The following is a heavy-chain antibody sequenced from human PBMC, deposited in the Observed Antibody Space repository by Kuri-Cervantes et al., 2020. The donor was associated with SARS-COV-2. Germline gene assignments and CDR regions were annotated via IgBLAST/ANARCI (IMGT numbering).Heavy chain of an antibody. Sequence: SETLSLTCTASGGSISSYYWGWIRQPPGKGLEWIGSIYYSGSTYYNPSLKSRVTISVDTSKNQFSLKLSSVTAADTAVYYCARQVSEWEPRIDYWGQGTLVTVSS. CDR2: IYYSGST. V-gene: IGHV4-39*01. CDR1: GGSISSYY. CDR3: ARQVSEWEPRIDY. J-gene: IGHJ4*02. D-gene: IGHD1-26*01.